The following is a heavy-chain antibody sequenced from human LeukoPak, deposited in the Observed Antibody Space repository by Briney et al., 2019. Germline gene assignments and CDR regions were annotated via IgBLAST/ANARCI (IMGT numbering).Heavy chain of an antibody. CDR1: GGTFSSYA. CDR2: IIPIFGTA. CDR3: AKGYSSSRAFDI. J-gene: IGHJ3*02. D-gene: IGHD6-6*01. V-gene: IGHV1-69*01. Sequence: ASVKVSCKASGGTFSSYAISWVRQAPGQGLEWMGGIIPIFGTANYAQKFQGRVTITADESTSTAYMELSSLRSEDTAVYYCAKGYSSSRAFDIWGQGTMVTVSS.